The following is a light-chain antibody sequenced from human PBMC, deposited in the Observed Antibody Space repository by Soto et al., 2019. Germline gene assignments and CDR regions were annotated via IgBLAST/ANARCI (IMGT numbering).Light chain of an antibody. CDR1: QSVSSN. CDR3: QQYNNWPPWT. J-gene: IGKJ1*01. CDR2: GAS. Sequence: TQFPGTLSLSPGERATLSCRASQSVSSNLAWYQQKPGQAPRLLIYGASTRATGIPARFSGSGSGTEFTLTISSLQSEDFAVYYCQQYNNWPPWTFGQGTKVDIK. V-gene: IGKV3-15*01.